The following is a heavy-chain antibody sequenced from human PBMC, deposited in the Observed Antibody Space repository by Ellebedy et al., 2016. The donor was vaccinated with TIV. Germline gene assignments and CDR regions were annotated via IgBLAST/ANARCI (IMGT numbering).Heavy chain of an antibody. J-gene: IGHJ4*02. D-gene: IGHD6-19*01. Sequence: ETLSLTCAVAGGSISSSNWWSWVRQAPGKGLEWVSFISSSSSTIYYADSVKGRFTISRDNAKNSLYLQMNSLRAEDTAVYYCARHRSSGWYTFDYWGQGTLVTVSS. CDR2: ISSSSSTI. CDR3: ARHRSSGWYTFDY. V-gene: IGHV3-48*04. CDR1: GGSISSSN.